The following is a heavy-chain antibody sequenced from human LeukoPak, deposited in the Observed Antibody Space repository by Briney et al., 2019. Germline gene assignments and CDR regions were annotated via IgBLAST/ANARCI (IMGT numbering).Heavy chain of an antibody. CDR2: ISSSGSTI. Sequence: GGSLRLSCAASGFTFSDYYMSWIRQAPGKGLEWVSYISSSGSTIYYADSVKGRFTISRDNAKNSLYLQMNSLRAEDTAVYYCARDEYSSSWSVGMDVWGQGTTVTVSS. CDR1: GFTFSDYY. V-gene: IGHV3-11*01. CDR3: ARDEYSSSWSVGMDV. J-gene: IGHJ6*02. D-gene: IGHD6-13*01.